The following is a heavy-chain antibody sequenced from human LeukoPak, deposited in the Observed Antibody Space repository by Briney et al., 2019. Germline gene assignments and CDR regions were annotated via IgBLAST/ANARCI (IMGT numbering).Heavy chain of an antibody. CDR3: ARDRIAAAGTMGFDP. D-gene: IGHD6-13*01. CDR1: GDSVSSNSAA. J-gene: IGHJ5*02. V-gene: IGHV6-1*01. CDR2: TYYRSKWYN. Sequence: SQTLSLTCAIPGDSVSSNSAAWNWIRQSPSRGLEWLGRTYYRSKWYNDYAVSVKSRITINPDTSKNQFSLRLNSVTPEDTAVYYCARDRIAAAGTMGFDPWGQGTLVTVSS.